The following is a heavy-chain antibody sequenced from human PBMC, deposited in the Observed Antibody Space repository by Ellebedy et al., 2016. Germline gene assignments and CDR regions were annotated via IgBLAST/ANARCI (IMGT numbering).Heavy chain of an antibody. CDR1: GGSISSGGYS. CDR2: IYHSGST. D-gene: IGHD2-21*01. Sequence: SETLSLTCAVSGGSISSGGYSWSCIRQPPGKGLEWIGYIYHSGSTYSNPSLKSGVTITVDRSKNQFSLKLSSVTAADTAVYYCARRNCGGDCYGMDVWGQGTTVTVSS. CDR3: ARRNCGGDCYGMDV. J-gene: IGHJ6*02. V-gene: IGHV4-30-2*01.